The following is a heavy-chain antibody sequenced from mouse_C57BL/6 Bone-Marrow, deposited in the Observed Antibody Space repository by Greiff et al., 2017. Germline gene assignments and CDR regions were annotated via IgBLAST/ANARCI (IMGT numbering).Heavy chain of an antibody. Sequence: QVQLKESGAELARPGASVKLSCKASGYTFTSYGISWVKQRTGQGLEWIGEIYPRSGNTYYNEKFKGKATLTADKSSSTAYMELRSLTSEDSAVYFCARYDYDGGCPAYWGQGTLVTVSA. D-gene: IGHD2-4*01. CDR1: GYTFTSYG. CDR2: IYPRSGNT. V-gene: IGHV1-81*01. J-gene: IGHJ3*01. CDR3: ARYDYDGGCPAY.